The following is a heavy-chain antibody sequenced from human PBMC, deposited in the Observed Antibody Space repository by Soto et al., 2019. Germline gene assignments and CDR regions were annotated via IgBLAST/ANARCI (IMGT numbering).Heavy chain of an antibody. CDR2: VSHDGRNT. CDR3: AKGGRQWLVTSDFNY. J-gene: IGHJ4*02. D-gene: IGHD6-19*01. Sequence: VQLVESGGGVVQPGRSLRLSCAASGFTFSDYAMHWVRQAPGKGLEWVAVVSHDGRNTHYADSVKGRFTISRDSSKNRVSLEMTSLRAEDTAVYYCAKGGRQWLVTSDFNYWGQGALGHRLL. V-gene: IGHV3-30*18. CDR1: GFTFSDYA.